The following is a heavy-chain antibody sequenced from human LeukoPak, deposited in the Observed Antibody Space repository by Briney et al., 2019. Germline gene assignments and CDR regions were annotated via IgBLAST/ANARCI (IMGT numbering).Heavy chain of an antibody. CDR2: IYYSGST. V-gene: IGHV4-30-4*01. CDR3: ARDGDYGDFDY. D-gene: IGHD4-17*01. Sequence: SETLSLTCTVPGGSISSGDYYWSWIRQPPGKGLEWIGYIYYSGSTYYNPSLKSRVTISVDTSKNQLSLKLSSVTAADTAVYYCARDGDYGDFDYWGQGTLVTVSS. J-gene: IGHJ4*02. CDR1: GGSISSGDYY.